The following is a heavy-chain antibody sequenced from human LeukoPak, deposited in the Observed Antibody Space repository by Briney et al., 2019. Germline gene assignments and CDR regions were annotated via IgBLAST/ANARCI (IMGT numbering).Heavy chain of an antibody. D-gene: IGHD1-7*01. J-gene: IGHJ3*02. CDR1: GYTFIGYY. V-gene: IGHV1-2*02. CDR3: ARGFAEEGTTTGAFDI. CDR2: INPNSGGT. Sequence: ASVKVSCKASGYTFIGYYVHWVRQAPGQGLERMGWINPNSGGTNYAQKFQGRVTMTRDTSISTAYMELRRLGSDDTAVYYCARGFAEEGTTTGAFDIWGHGTMVTVSS.